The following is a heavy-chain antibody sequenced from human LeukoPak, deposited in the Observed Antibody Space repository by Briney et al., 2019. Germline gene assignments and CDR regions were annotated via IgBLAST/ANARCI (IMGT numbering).Heavy chain of an antibody. CDR2: INYSGNS. CDR3: ARRTYYDTLTGYKYWYFDL. CDR1: GGSISSYY. D-gene: IGHD3-9*01. Sequence: SETLSLTCTVSGGSISSYYWSWVRQPPGKGRQWIGYINYSGNSDYNPSLQSRVTMSVDTSKNQFSLKLNSVTAADTAVYYCARRTYYDTLTGYKYWYFDLWGRGTLVTVSS. J-gene: IGHJ2*01. V-gene: IGHV4-59*01.